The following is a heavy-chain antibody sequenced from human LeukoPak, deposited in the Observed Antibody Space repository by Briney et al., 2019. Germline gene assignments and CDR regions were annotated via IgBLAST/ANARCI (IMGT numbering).Heavy chain of an antibody. CDR2: IKQDGSEK. CDR1: GFIFSSYW. Sequence: GGSLRLSCAASGFIFSSYWMSWDRQAPGKGLEWVANIKQDGSEKYYVDSVKGRFTISRDNAKNSLYLQMNSLRAEDTAVYYCARKGDWGYDYPPFFDYWGQGSLVTVSS. J-gene: IGHJ4*02. D-gene: IGHD5-12*01. V-gene: IGHV3-7*03. CDR3: ARKGDWGYDYPPFFDY.